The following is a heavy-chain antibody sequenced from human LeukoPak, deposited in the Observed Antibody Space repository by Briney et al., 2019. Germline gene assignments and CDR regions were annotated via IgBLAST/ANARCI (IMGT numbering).Heavy chain of an antibody. Sequence: ASVKVSCKTSGYTFTDYDVNWVRQAPGQALEWMGYIHPRSGYSESAQRFQGRLSMTRDVSTDTAYMELSTLTSDDTAAYYCARVTSGMRYNWFDPWGQGTLIIVSS. CDR3: ARVTSGMRYNWFDP. D-gene: IGHD2-2*01. CDR2: IHPRSGYS. V-gene: IGHV1-8*01. CDR1: GYTFTDYD. J-gene: IGHJ5*02.